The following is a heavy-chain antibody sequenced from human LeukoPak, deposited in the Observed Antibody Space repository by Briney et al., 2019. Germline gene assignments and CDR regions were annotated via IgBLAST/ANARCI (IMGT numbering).Heavy chain of an antibody. Sequence: PGGSLRLSCAASGFTFSSYAMSWVRQAPGKGLEWVSAISGSGGSTYYADSVKGRFTISRDNSKNTLYLQMNSLRAEDTAVYYCAKNYYDSSGYYRWFDPWGHGTLVTVSS. CDR2: ISGSGGST. CDR3: AKNYYDSSGYYRWFDP. CDR1: GFTFSSYA. D-gene: IGHD3-22*01. J-gene: IGHJ5*02. V-gene: IGHV3-23*01.